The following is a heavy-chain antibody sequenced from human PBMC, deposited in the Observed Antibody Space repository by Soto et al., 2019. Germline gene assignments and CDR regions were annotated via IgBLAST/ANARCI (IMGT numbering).Heavy chain of an antibody. CDR2: ISYDGFNK. CDR3: AKSLGELSLYTSSFDY. J-gene: IGHJ4*02. V-gene: IGHV3-30*18. D-gene: IGHD3-16*02. Sequence: GGSLRLSCAASGFTFSSYGMHWVRQAPGKGLEWVAVISYDGFNKYYADSVKGRFTISRDNSKNTVYLQMNSLRTEDTAVYYCAKSLGELSLYTSSFDYWGQGTLVTVSS. CDR1: GFTFSSYG.